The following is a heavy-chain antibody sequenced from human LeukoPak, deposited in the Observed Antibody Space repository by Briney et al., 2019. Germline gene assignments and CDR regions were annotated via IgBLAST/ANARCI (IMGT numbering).Heavy chain of an antibody. D-gene: IGHD3-22*01. CDR2: IYYSGST. J-gene: IGHJ5*02. CDR3: ARLYYDSSRYPNWFDP. V-gene: IGHV4-59*08. CDR1: GDSISSYY. Sequence: SETLSLTCTVSGDSISSYYWSWIRQPPGKGLEWIGYIYYSGSTNYNPSLKSRVTIPVDTSKNQFSLKLSSVTAADTAVYYCARLYYDSSRYPNWFDPWGQGTLVTVSS.